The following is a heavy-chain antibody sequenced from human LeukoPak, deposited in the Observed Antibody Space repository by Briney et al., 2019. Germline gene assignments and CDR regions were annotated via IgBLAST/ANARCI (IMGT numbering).Heavy chain of an antibody. V-gene: IGHV3-23*01. Sequence: PGGPLRLSCAASGFTFSSYAMSWVRQAPGKGLEWVSDIKGSGGNTYYADSVKGRFTISRDNSKNKLYLQMNSLRAEDTALYYCAKAHIDGDGYYYFDYWGQGTLVSVSS. D-gene: IGHD3-22*01. J-gene: IGHJ4*02. CDR3: AKAHIDGDGYYYFDY. CDR1: GFTFSSYA. CDR2: IKGSGGNT.